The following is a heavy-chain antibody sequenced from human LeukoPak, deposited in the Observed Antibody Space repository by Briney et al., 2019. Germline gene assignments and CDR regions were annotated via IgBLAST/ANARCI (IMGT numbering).Heavy chain of an antibody. Sequence: GGSLRLSCAASGFIFSTYSMNWVRQAPGKGLEWVSSISYSTGYIYYADSVKGRFTTSRDNAKNSLYLQMNSLRAEDTAIYYCARRQIAVAGAFDYWGQGTLVTVSS. D-gene: IGHD6-19*01. V-gene: IGHV3-21*01. CDR1: GFIFSTYS. CDR3: ARRQIAVAGAFDY. J-gene: IGHJ4*02. CDR2: ISYSTGYI.